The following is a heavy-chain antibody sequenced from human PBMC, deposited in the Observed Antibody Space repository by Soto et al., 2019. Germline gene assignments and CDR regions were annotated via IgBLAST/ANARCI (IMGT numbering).Heavy chain of an antibody. CDR2: ISSSSSYI. Sequence: EVQLVESGGGLVKPGGSLRLSCAASGFTFSSYSMNWVRQAPGKGLEWVSSISSSSSYIYYADSVKGRFTSYRDNAKNSLYLQMNSLRAEATAVYYCARDTYGDYSFDYWGQGTLVTVSS. CDR3: ARDTYGDYSFDY. D-gene: IGHD4-17*01. V-gene: IGHV3-21*01. J-gene: IGHJ4*02. CDR1: GFTFSSYS.